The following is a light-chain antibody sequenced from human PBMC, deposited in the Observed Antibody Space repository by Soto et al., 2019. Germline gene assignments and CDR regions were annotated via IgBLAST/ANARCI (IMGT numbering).Light chain of an antibody. CDR2: WAS. J-gene: IGKJ2*01. V-gene: IGKV4-1*01. Sequence: DIVMTQSPDSLAVSLGERATINCKSSQSVLYSSNNKNYLAWFQQKPGQPPKLLIYWASTRESGVPDRFSGSGSGTDFSLTISSLQAEDVAVYYCQQYYSPRNNFGQGTQLEI. CDR1: QSVLYSSNNKNY. CDR3: QQYYSPRNN.